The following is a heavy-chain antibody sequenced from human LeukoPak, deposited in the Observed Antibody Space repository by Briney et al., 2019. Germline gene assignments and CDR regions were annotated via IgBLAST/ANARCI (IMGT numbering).Heavy chain of an antibody. CDR3: ARDEEGDDDDTGSWRNYYFNGMDV. D-gene: IGHD3-16*01. J-gene: IGHJ6*02. V-gene: IGHV1-69*04. CDR1: GGTFGSRS. Sequence: SSVKVSCKASGGTFGSRSISWVRQAPGQGLDWIVKIMPIYGIANYAQQFLRIVTFTAGKFMGTADMEVSSLRSEDTAVYYCARDEEGDDDDTGSWRNYYFNGMDVWGQGTTVTVSS. CDR2: IMPIYGIA.